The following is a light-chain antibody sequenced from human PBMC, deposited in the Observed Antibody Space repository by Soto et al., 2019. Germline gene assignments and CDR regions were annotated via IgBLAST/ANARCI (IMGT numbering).Light chain of an antibody. J-gene: IGLJ1*01. CDR1: SSNIGSNN. CDR3: AAWDDSLNGYV. Sequence: QSVLPQPHSASGTPGQTVTTSCSGGSSNIGSNNVVWYQQLPGTAPKLLIYTSNQRPSGVPDRFSGSKSGTSASLAISGLHSEDEADYYCAAWDDSLNGYVFGSGTKVTVL. V-gene: IGLV1-44*01. CDR2: TSN.